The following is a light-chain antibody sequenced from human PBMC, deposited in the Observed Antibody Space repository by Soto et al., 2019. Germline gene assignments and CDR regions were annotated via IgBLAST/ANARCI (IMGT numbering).Light chain of an antibody. Sequence: DIQLTQSPSFLSASVADRVTITCRASQGISSSLAWYQQKPGKAPKLLIYAASTLQTGVPSRFSGSGSGTEVTLTISSLQPEDFATYYGQHFKNYPWTFGQGTKVEIK. V-gene: IGKV1-9*01. CDR3: QHFKNYPWT. CDR1: QGISSS. J-gene: IGKJ1*01. CDR2: AAS.